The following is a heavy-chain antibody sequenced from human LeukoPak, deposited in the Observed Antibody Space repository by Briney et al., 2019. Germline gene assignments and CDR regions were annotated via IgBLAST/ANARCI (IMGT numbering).Heavy chain of an antibody. CDR2: ISGRSSTI. CDR1: AFTFSDYS. J-gene: IGHJ4*02. Sequence: GGSLRLSCAASAFTFSDYSMNWVRQAPGKGLEWVSYISGRSSTIYYADSVKVRFTISRDNAKNLMYLQMNSLRAEDTAVYYCARDRIKSGSYYFDYWGQGTLVTVSS. CDR3: ARDRIKSGSYYFDY. V-gene: IGHV3-48*01. D-gene: IGHD1-26*01.